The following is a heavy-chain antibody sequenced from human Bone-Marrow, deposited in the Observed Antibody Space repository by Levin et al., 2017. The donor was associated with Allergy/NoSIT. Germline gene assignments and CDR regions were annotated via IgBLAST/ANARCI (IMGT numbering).Heavy chain of an antibody. CDR1: GYTFTSYD. J-gene: IGHJ5*02. Sequence: GESLKISCKASGYTFTSYDINWVRQATGQGLEWMGWMNPNSGNTGYAQKFQGRVTMTRNTSISTAYMELSSLRSEDTAVYYCARTSYSSGWYWGWFDPWGQGTLVTVSS. CDR3: ARTSYSSGWYWGWFDP. D-gene: IGHD6-19*01. V-gene: IGHV1-8*01. CDR2: MNPNSGNT.